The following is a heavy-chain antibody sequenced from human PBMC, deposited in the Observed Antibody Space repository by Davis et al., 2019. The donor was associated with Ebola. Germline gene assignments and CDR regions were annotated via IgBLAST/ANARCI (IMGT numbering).Heavy chain of an antibody. CDR2: ISAYNGKT. V-gene: IGHV1-18*04. CDR3: ARARITVTTIFDY. J-gene: IGHJ4*02. CDR1: GYTFSSYG. D-gene: IGHD4-11*01. Sequence: ASVKVSCKASGYTFSSYGISWVRQAPGQGLEWMGWISAYNGKTNYVQKLQGRLTMTTDKSTSTAYMELRSLRSDDTAVYYCARARITVTTIFDYWGQGTLVTVSS.